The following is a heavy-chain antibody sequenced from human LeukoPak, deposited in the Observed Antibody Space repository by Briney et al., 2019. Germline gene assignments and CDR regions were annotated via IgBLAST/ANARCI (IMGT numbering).Heavy chain of an antibody. CDR1: GGSFSGYY. Sequence: SETLSLTCAVYGGSFSGYYWSWIRQPPGKGLEWIGEINHSGSANYNPSLKSRVTISVDTSKNQFSLKLSSVTAADTAVYYCARGGRHCSSTSCYPRGNWFDPWGQGTLVTVSS. CDR3: ARGGRHCSSTSCYPRGNWFDP. CDR2: INHSGSA. D-gene: IGHD2-2*01. J-gene: IGHJ5*02. V-gene: IGHV4-34*01.